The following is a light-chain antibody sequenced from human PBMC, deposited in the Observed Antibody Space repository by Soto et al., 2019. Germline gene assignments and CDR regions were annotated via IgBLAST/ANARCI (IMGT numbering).Light chain of an antibody. V-gene: IGLV2-14*03. J-gene: IGLJ3*02. CDR1: SSDIGRYDY. CDR2: RVI. CDR3: GSYTSATTWV. Sequence: QSALTQPASVSGSPGQSITISCTGTSSDIGRYDYVSWYQQFPGKAPKLIIYRVINRPSGVSDRFSGSKSGNSASLSISGRQPEDEASYFCGSYTSATTWVFGGGTKLTVL.